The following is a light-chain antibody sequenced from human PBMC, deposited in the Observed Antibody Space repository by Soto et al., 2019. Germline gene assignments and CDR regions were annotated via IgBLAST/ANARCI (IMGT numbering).Light chain of an antibody. CDR3: AAWDDSLNGLV. V-gene: IGLV1-44*01. J-gene: IGLJ2*01. CDR1: RSNIGINA. Sequence: QSVLTQPPSVSGTPGQRVSISCSGSRSNIGINAVDWYHQLPGTAPKVLIYANNQRPSGVPDRFSGSKSGTSASLAINGLQSDDVSDYYCAAWDDSLNGLVFGGGPKVTVL. CDR2: ANN.